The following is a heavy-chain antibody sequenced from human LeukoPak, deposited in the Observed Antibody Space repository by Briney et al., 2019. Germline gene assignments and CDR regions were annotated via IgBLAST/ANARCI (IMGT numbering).Heavy chain of an antibody. Sequence: GGSLRLSCAASGFTFSTYTMYWVRQAPGKGLEYVSAISSNGHNTYYANSVKGRFTISRDNSQNTLHLQMGSLRVEDMAVYFCARDLQPGITGTTMALAFDYWGQGTLVTVSS. CDR1: GFTFSTYT. V-gene: IGHV3-64*01. J-gene: IGHJ4*02. CDR2: ISSNGHNT. D-gene: IGHD1-7*01. CDR3: ARDLQPGITGTTMALAFDY.